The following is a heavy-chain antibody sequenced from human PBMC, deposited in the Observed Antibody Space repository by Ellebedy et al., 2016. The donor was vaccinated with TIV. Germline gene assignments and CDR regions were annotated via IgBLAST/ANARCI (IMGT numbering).Heavy chain of an antibody. D-gene: IGHD6-6*01. CDR3: ARDRDSSSSTVAYYYYGMDV. V-gene: IGHV3-23*01. CDR2: ISGSGGST. CDR1: GFTFSSYA. J-gene: IGHJ6*02. Sequence: GGSLRLSCAASGFTFSSYAMSWVRQAPGKGLEWVSAISGSGGSTYYADSVKGRFTISRDNSKNTLYLQMNSLRAEDTAVYYCARDRDSSSSTVAYYYYGMDVWGQGTTVTVSS.